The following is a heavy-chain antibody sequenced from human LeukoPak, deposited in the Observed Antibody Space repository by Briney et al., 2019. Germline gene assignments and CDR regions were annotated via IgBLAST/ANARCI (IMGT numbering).Heavy chain of an antibody. CDR3: TRGGGGSFPHY. D-gene: IGHD2-21*01. V-gene: IGHV3-53*01. J-gene: IGHJ4*02. CDR1: GFTVSSNF. CDR2: IYSGGST. Sequence: GGSLRLSCAASGFTVSSNFLSWVRQPPGKGLEWVSDIYSGGSTYYADSVKGRFTISRDNSKNTLYLQMSSLRAEDTAVYYCTRGGGGSFPHYWGQGTLVTVSS.